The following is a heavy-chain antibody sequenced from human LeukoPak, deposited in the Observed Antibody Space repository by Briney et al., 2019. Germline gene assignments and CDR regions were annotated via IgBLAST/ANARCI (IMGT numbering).Heavy chain of an antibody. V-gene: IGHV1-8*01. J-gene: IGHJ6*02. CDR1: GYTFTSYD. D-gene: IGHD3-3*01. Sequence: ASVKVSCKASGYTFTSYDINWVRRATGQGLEWMGWMNPNSGNTGYAQKFQGRVTMTRNTSISTAYMELSSLRSEDTAVYYCARFLGDYYYYYGMDVWGQGTTVTVSS. CDR3: ARFLGDYYYYYGMDV. CDR2: MNPNSGNT.